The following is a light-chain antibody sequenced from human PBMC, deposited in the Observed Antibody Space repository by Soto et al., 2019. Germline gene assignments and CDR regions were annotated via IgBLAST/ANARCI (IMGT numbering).Light chain of an antibody. V-gene: IGKV3-11*01. CDR3: QQRSNWPPQFT. J-gene: IGKJ3*01. CDR2: DAS. CDR1: QSVSSY. Sequence: EIVLTQSPATLSLSPGERATLSCRASQSVSSYLAWYQQKPGQAPRLLIYDASNRATGIPARFSGSGSGTDFPLTISSLEPEDFAVYYWQQRSNWPPQFTFGPGTKVDIK.